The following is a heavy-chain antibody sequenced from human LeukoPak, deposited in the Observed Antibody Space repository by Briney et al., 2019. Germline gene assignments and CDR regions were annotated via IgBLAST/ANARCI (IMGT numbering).Heavy chain of an antibody. J-gene: IGHJ5*02. D-gene: IGHD6-6*01. CDR1: AYRFSDYY. CDR2: ISPNSGGT. CDR3: ARGRRINSSGGFVDP. V-gene: IGHV1-2*02. Sequence: GASVKVSCMASAYRFSDYYLHWVRQAPGQGLQWMGWISPNSGGTNYAQKFQGRVTMTRDTSISTVYMELNRLTSDDTAVYYCARGRRINSSGGFVDPWGQGTLVTVSS.